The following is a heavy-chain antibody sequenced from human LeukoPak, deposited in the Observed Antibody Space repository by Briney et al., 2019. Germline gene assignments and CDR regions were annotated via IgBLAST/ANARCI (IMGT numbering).Heavy chain of an antibody. D-gene: IGHD2-15*01. CDR2: IRYDGSNK. J-gene: IGHJ3*02. V-gene: IGHV3-30*02. CDR1: GFTFSSYG. CDR3: ARADSKLSRGAFDI. Sequence: GGSLRLSCAASGFTFSSYGMHWVRQAPGKGLEWVAFIRYDGSNKYYADSVKGRFTISRDNSKNTLYLQMNSLRAEDTAVYYCARADSKLSRGAFDIWGQGTMVTVSS.